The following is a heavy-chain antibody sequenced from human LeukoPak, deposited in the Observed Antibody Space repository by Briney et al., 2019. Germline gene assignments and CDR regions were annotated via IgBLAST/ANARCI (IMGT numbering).Heavy chain of an antibody. CDR1: GGSITSSFY. D-gene: IGHD2-15*01. Sequence: PSETLSLTCTVSGGSITSSFYWSWIRQSPGKGLEWIGYIYNSGGTKYNPSLKSRLTISVDTSKNQFSLNLSSVTAADTAVYYCARDTYCSGGSCYPGGGYWGQGTLVTVSS. V-gene: IGHV4-59*01. J-gene: IGHJ4*02. CDR3: ARDTYCSGGSCYPGGGY. CDR2: IYNSGGT.